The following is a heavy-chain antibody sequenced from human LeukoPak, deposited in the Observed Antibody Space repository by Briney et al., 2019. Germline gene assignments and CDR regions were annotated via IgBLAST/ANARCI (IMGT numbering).Heavy chain of an antibody. V-gene: IGHV3-23*01. CDR3: AKDATASPYFHWFDN. D-gene: IGHD3-9*01. Sequence: GGSVRLSCAASGFTFSSYAMNWVRQAPGKGLEWVAGISSGDRTFHAESVKGRFTISRDKSKDTLYLQMNSLRAEDTAVYYCAKDATASPYFHWFDNWGQGTRVIVSS. CDR1: GFTFSSYA. CDR2: ISSGDRT. J-gene: IGHJ4*02.